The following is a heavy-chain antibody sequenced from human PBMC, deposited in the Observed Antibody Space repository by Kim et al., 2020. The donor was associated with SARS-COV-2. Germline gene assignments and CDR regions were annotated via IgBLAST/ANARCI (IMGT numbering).Heavy chain of an antibody. V-gene: IGHV5-51*01. CDR2: IYPDDSDT. CDR3: AKTSRTGLATGYF. CDR1: GYTFSKYW. J-gene: IGHJ4*03. Sequence: GGSLKNSCQGSGYTFSKYWIAWVRQPPDKGLEWVGIIYPDDSDTKYCPSFQGRVIISADTSSSTAFLQWRSLQASGTAMYYCAKTSRTGLATGYF.